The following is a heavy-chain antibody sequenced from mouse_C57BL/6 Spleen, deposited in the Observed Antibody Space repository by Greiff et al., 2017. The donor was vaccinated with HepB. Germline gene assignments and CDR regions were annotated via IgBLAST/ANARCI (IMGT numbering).Heavy chain of an antibody. Sequence: EVKLQQSGAELVRPGASVKLSCTASGFNIKDYYMHWVKQRPEQGLEWIGRIDPEDGDTEYAPKFQGKATMTADTSSNTAYLQLSSLTSEDTAVYYCTTGYYYGSSYHYYAMDYWGQGTSVTVSS. D-gene: IGHD1-1*01. V-gene: IGHV14-1*01. J-gene: IGHJ4*01. CDR2: IDPEDGDT. CDR1: GFNIKDYY. CDR3: TTGYYYGSSYHYYAMDY.